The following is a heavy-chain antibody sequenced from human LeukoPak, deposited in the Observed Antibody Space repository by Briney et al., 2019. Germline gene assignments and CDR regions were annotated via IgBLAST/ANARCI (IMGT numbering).Heavy chain of an antibody. V-gene: IGHV3-23*01. CDR3: AKEEMATIAGTGYYFDY. Sequence: GGSLRLSCAASGFTFSRYAMSWVCQAQGKGMEWVSAMSGSGGSTYYADSVKGRFTISRDNSKNTLYLQMNSLRAEDTAVYYCAKEEMATIAGTGYYFDYWGQGTLVTVSS. CDR2: MSGSGGST. J-gene: IGHJ4*02. CDR1: GFTFSRYA. D-gene: IGHD5-24*01.